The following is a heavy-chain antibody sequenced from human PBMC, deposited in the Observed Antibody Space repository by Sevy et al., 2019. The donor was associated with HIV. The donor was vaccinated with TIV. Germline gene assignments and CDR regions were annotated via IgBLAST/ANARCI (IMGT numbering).Heavy chain of an antibody. D-gene: IGHD6-6*01. CDR1: GFTFGSYW. V-gene: IGHV3-7*01. CDR3: ARLYSSSSGRGLDN. Sequence: GGSMRLSCAASGFTFGSYWMTWARQAPGKGLEWVANIKEDGSGRLYVDSVRGRFTVSRDNAKKTLYLQMNNLRGEDTALYYCARLYSSSSGRGLDNWGQGALVTVSS. J-gene: IGHJ4*02. CDR2: IKEDGSGR.